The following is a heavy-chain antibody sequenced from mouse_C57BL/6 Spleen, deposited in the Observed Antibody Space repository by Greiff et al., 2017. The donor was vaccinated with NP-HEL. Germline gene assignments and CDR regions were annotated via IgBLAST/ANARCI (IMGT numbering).Heavy chain of an antibody. D-gene: IGHD2-5*01. CDR2: IYPSDSET. V-gene: IGHV1-61*01. CDR3: ARSLTNSNYYYAMDY. J-gene: IGHJ4*01. CDR1: GYTFTSYW. Sequence: QVQLQQPGAELVMPGASVKLSCKASGYTFTSYWMDWVKQRPGQGLEWIGNIYPSDSETHYNQKFKDKATLTVDKSSSTAYMQLSSLTSEDSAVYYCARSLTNSNYYYAMDYWGQGTSVTVSS.